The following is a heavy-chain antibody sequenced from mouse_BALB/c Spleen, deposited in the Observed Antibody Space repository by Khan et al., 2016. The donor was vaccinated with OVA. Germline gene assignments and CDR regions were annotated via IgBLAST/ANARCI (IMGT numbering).Heavy chain of an antibody. Sequence: VQLQESGPGLVAPSQSLSITCTASGFSLTGYGVNWVRQPPGKGLEWLGMIWGDGSTDYNSALKSRLSISKDNSKSQVFLKMHSLQTDDTARYXCARAYYGNYREAMDYWGQGTSVTVSS. CDR1: GFSLTGYG. V-gene: IGHV2-6-7*01. CDR3: ARAYYGNYREAMDY. J-gene: IGHJ4*01. D-gene: IGHD2-10*01. CDR2: IWGDGST.